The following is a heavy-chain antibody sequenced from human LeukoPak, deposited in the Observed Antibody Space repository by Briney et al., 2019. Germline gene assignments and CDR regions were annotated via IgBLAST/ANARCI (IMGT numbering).Heavy chain of an antibody. Sequence: EASVKVSCKASGYTFTGYYMHWVRQAPGQGLEWMGWINPNSGGTNYAQKFQGRVTMTRDTSISTAYMELSRLRSDDTAVYYCARLAPHRVLWVDYNSYMDVWGKGTTVTVSS. CDR1: GYTFTGYY. CDR2: INPNSGGT. V-gene: IGHV1-2*02. CDR3: ARLAPHRVLWVDYNSYMDV. D-gene: IGHD3-10*01. J-gene: IGHJ6*03.